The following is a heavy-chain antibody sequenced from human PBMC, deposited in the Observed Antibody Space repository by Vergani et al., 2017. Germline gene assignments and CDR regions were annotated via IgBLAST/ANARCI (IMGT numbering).Heavy chain of an antibody. D-gene: IGHD6-6*01. J-gene: IGHJ6*04. CDR3: ARARGRNSSSNFYV. Sequence: QVQLQQWGAGLLKPSETLSLTCAVYSGSFSGYYWSWIRQPPGKGLEWIGEINHSGSTNYNPSLKSRVTISVDTSKNQFSLKLSSVTAADTAVYYCARARGRNSSSNFYVWGKGTTVTVSS. V-gene: IGHV4-34*01. CDR1: SGSFSGYY. CDR2: INHSGST.